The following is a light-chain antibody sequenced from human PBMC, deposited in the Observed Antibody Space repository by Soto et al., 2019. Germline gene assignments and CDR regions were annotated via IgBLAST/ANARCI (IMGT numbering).Light chain of an antibody. CDR3: QQSYSTPP. J-gene: IGKJ4*01. CDR1: QSISSY. Sequence: DIQMTQAPSSLSASVGDRVTITCRASQSISSYLNWYQQKPGKAPKLLIYAASSLQSGVPSRFRGSGSGTHFTLTIRNLQPEDFATYYCQQSYSTPPFGGGTQVEIK. CDR2: AAS. V-gene: IGKV1-39*01.